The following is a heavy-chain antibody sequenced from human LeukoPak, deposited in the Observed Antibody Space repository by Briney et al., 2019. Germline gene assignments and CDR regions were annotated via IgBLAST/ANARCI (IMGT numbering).Heavy chain of an antibody. D-gene: IGHD3-10*01. Sequence: GESLKISCKGSGYSFTSYWIGWVRQMPGKGLEWMGIIYPGDSDTRYSPSFQGQVTISADKSISTAYLQWSSLKASDTAMYYCARFNYGSGSYYIPYYFDYWGQGTLVTVSS. CDR2: IYPGDSDT. J-gene: IGHJ4*02. V-gene: IGHV5-51*01. CDR3: ARFNYGSGSYYIPYYFDY. CDR1: GYSFTSYW.